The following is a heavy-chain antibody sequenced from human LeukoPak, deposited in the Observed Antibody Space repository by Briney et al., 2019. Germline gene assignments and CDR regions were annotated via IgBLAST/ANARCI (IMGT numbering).Heavy chain of an antibody. D-gene: IGHD5-18*01. CDR3: AREGYSYGYNWFDP. CDR1: GGCISSSSYY. J-gene: IGHJ5*02. Sequence: SETLSLTCTVSGGCISSSSYYWGWIRQPPGKGLEWIGSIYYSGSTYYNPSLKSRVTISVDTSKNQFSLKLSSVTAADTAVYYCAREGYSYGYNWFDPWGQGTLVTVSS. V-gene: IGHV4-39*07. CDR2: IYYSGST.